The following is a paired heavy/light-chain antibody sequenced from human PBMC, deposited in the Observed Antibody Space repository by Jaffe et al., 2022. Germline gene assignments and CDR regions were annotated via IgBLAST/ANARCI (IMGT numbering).Light chain of an antibody. Sequence: EIVMTQSPATLSVSPGERATLSCRASQSVSSNLAWYQQKPGQAPRLLIYGASTRATGIPARFSGSGSGTEFTLTISSLQSEDFAVYYCQQYNNWPPSITFGQGTRLEIK. CDR2: GAS. CDR1: QSVSSN. J-gene: IGKJ5*01. V-gene: IGKV3-15*01. CDR3: QQYNNWPPSIT.
Heavy chain of an antibody. CDR1: GYTFTSYY. CDR3: AREGDLLGYCSGGSCYSGGNDAFDI. J-gene: IGHJ3*02. V-gene: IGHV1-46*03. Sequence: QVQLVQSGAEVKKPGASVKVSCKASGYTFTSYYMHWVRQAPGQGLEWMGIINPSGGSTSYAQKFQGRVTMTRDTSTSTVYMELSSLRSEDTAVYYCAREGDLLGYCSGGSCYSGGNDAFDIWGQGTMVTVSS. D-gene: IGHD2-15*01. CDR2: INPSGGST.